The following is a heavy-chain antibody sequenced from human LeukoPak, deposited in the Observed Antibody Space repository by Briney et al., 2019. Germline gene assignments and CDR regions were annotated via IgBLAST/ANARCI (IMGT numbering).Heavy chain of an antibody. CDR2: IKQDGSEK. J-gene: IGHJ4*02. D-gene: IGHD3-22*01. V-gene: IGHV3-7*01. Sequence: GGSLRLSCAASGFTFSNYWMSWVRQAPGEGLEWVANIKQDGSEKYYVDSVKGRFTISRDNAKNSLYLQMNSLRAEDTAVYYCARARITMIVVVYYFDYWGQGTLVTVSS. CDR1: GFTFSNYW. CDR3: ARARITMIVVVYYFDY.